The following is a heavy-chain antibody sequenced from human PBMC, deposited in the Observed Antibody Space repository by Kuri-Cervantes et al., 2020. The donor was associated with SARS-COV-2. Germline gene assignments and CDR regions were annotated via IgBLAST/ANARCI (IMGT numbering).Heavy chain of an antibody. CDR3: ARVGDRTSTKFDY. J-gene: IGHJ4*02. CDR2: TYHSGST. CDR1: GGSISSGGYY. D-gene: IGHD4-17*01. Sequence: SCTVSGGSISSGGYYWSWIWQPPGKGLEWIGYTYHSGSTYYNPSLKSRVTISVDRSKNQFSLKLSSVTAADTAVYYCARVGDRTSTKFDYWGQGTLVTVSS. V-gene: IGHV4-30-2*01.